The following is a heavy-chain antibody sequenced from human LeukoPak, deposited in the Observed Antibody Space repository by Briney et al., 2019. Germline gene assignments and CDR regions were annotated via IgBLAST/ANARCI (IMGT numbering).Heavy chain of an antibody. CDR1: GFTFSSYS. CDR2: ISSSSSYI. V-gene: IGHV3-21*01. J-gene: IGHJ4*02. D-gene: IGHD6-6*01. Sequence: PGGSLRLSCAASGFTFSSYSMNWVRQAPGKGLEWVSSISSSSSYIYYADSVKGRFTISRDNAKNSLYLQMNSLRAEDTAVYYCARDLRKYSSSSGGAFDYWGQGTLVTVSS. CDR3: ARDLRKYSSSSGGAFDY.